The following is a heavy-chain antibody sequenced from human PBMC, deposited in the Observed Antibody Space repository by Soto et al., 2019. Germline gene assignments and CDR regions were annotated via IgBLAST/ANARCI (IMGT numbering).Heavy chain of an antibody. V-gene: IGHV4-4*02. CDR1: GGSISSSNW. CDR2: TYHSGST. D-gene: IGHD5-18*01. CDR3: ATQLWGHYYSGMDV. Sequence: QVQLQESGPGLVKPSGTLSLTCAVSGGSISSSNWWSWVRPPPGKGLEWIGGTYHSGSTNYNPSHKSRVTISVDKSKNQCSLKLSSVTAAATAVYYCATQLWGHYYSGMDVWGQGTTVTVSS. J-gene: IGHJ6*02.